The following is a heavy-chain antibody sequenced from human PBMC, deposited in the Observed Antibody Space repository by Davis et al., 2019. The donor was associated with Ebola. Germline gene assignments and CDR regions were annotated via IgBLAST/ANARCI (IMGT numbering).Heavy chain of an antibody. V-gene: IGHV4-59*08. Sequence: SETLSLTCTVSGGSITGYYWSWIRQPPGKGLEWIGYIHYSGVTNYNPSLNSRVTISVDTSKNQFSLRLSSVTAADTAMYYCGRHFDYDYGADAFNIWGQGTMVSVSS. J-gene: IGHJ3*02. CDR2: IHYSGVT. CDR3: GRHFDYDYGADAFNI. D-gene: IGHD4/OR15-4a*01. CDR1: GGSITGYY.